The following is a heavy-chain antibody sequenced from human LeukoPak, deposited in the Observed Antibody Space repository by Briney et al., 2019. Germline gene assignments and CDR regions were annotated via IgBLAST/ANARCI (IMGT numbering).Heavy chain of an antibody. V-gene: IGHV4-61*02. CDR3: ARVGGYYDSSGYDYFDY. J-gene: IGHJ4*02. D-gene: IGHD3-22*01. CDR1: GGSISSGSYY. Sequence: SETLSLTCTVSGGSISSGSYYWSWIRQPAGKGLEWIGCIYTSGSTNYNPSLKSRVTISVDTSKNQFSLKLSSVTAADTAVYYCARVGGYYDSSGYDYFDYWGQGTLVTVSS. CDR2: IYTSGST.